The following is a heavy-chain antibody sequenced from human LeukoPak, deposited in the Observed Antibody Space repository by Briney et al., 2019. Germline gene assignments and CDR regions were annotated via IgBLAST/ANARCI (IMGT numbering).Heavy chain of an antibody. V-gene: IGHV1-46*01. CDR3: ARDYCSSTSCPTVYDY. J-gene: IGHJ4*02. D-gene: IGHD2-2*01. CDR2: INPSGGST. Sequence: ASVKVSCKASGYTFTSYYMHWVRQAPGQGLEWMVIINPSGGSTSYAQKFQGRVTMTRDTSTSTVYMELSSLRSEDTAVYYCARDYCSSTSCPTVYDYWGQGTLVTVSS. CDR1: GYTFTSYY.